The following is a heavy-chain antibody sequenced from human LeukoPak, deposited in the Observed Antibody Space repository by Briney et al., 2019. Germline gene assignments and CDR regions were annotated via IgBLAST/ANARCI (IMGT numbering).Heavy chain of an antibody. CDR1: GGSFSGYY. Sequence: PSETLSLTCAVYGGSFSGYYWSWIRQPPGKGLEWIGEINHSGSTNYNPSLKSRVTISVDTSKNQFSLKLSSVTAADTAVYYCARGTRFYLAMVRGVGAFDIWGQGTMVTVSS. V-gene: IGHV4-34*01. CDR2: INHSGST. CDR3: ARGTRFYLAMVRGVGAFDI. J-gene: IGHJ3*02. D-gene: IGHD3-10*01.